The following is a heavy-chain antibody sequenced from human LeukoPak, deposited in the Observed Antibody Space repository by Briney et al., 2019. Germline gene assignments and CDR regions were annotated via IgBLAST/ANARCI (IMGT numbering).Heavy chain of an antibody. V-gene: IGHV1-18*01. CDR3: ARVASTSLQTYYGMDV. CDR1: GYTFTSYG. CDR2: ISAYNGNT. Sequence: ASVKVSCKASGYTFTSYGISWVRQARGQGLEWMGWISAYNGNTNYAQKLQGRVTMTTDTSTSTAYMELRSLRSDDTAVYYCARVASTSLQTYYGMDVWGQGTTVTVSS. D-gene: IGHD2-2*01. J-gene: IGHJ6*02.